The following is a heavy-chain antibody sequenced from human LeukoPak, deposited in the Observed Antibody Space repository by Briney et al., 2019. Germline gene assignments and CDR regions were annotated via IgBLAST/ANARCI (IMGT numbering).Heavy chain of an antibody. CDR3: AKSGYNRFDY. CDR1: GFTFSNYG. CDR2: IQYDGSNK. V-gene: IGHV3-30*02. Sequence: GGSLRLSCAASGFTFSNYGMHWVRQAPGKGLEWVAYIQYDGSNKYYADSVKGWFTISRDNSKNTLYLQMNSLRAEDTAVYYCAKSGYNRFDYWGQGTLVTVSS. J-gene: IGHJ4*02. D-gene: IGHD5-24*01.